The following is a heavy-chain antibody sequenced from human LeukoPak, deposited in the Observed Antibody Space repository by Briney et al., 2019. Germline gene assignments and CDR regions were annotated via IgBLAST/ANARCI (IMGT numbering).Heavy chain of an antibody. D-gene: IGHD3-3*01. Sequence: HPGGSLRLSCAASGFTFSSYAMSWVRQAPGKGLEWVSAISGSGGSTYYADSVKGRFTISRDNSKNTLYLQMNSLRAEDTAVYYCANLADQLYYDFWSGYDARVDCWGQGTLVTVSS. CDR1: GFTFSSYA. CDR3: ANLADQLYYDFWSGYDARVDC. J-gene: IGHJ4*02. V-gene: IGHV3-23*01. CDR2: ISGSGGST.